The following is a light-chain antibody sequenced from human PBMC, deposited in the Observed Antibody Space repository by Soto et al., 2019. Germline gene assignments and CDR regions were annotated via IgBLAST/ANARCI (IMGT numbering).Light chain of an antibody. CDR1: QGISSY. Sequence: IDMTQSQTSVSASVGDRVTITCRASQGISSYLAWYQHKPGKAPKLLIYAASSLQSGVPSRFSGSGSGTDFTLTISSLQPEDFATYYCQQANIFPIPFGHVTRLEI. J-gene: IGKJ5*01. V-gene: IGKV1-12*01. CDR2: AAS. CDR3: QQANIFPIP.